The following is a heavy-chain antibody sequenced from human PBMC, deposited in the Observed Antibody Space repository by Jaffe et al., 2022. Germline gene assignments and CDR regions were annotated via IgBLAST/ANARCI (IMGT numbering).Heavy chain of an antibody. J-gene: IGHJ3*02. CDR2: ISGSGGST. CDR1: GFTFSSYA. D-gene: IGHD2-21*01. Sequence: EVQLLESGGGLVQPGGSLRLSCAASGFTFSSYAMSWVRQAPGKGLEWVSAISGSGGSTYYADSVKGRFTISRDNSKNTLYLQMNSLRAEDTAVYYCAKDPIIVVVIASHDAFDIWGQGTMVTVSS. CDR3: AKDPIIVVVIASHDAFDI. V-gene: IGHV3-23*01.